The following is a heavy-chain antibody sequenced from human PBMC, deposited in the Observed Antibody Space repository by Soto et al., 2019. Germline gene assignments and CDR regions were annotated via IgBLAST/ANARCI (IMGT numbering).Heavy chain of an antibody. Sequence: QVQLVESGGGLVKPGGSLRLSCAASGFTFSDYYMSWIRQAPGKGLEWVSYISSSSSYTNYADSVKGRFTISRDNAKNSLYLQMNSLRAEDTSVYYCARRSLLWFGELSGNRLDPSGQGTLVTVSS. J-gene: IGHJ5*02. CDR3: ARRSLLWFGELSGNRLDP. CDR2: ISSSSSYT. CDR1: GFTFSDYY. V-gene: IGHV3-11*05. D-gene: IGHD3-10*01.